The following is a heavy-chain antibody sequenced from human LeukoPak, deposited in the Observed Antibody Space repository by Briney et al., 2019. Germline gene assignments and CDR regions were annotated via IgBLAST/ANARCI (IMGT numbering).Heavy chain of an antibody. CDR1: GGSISSGSYY. J-gene: IGHJ6*02. D-gene: IGHD3-22*01. CDR3: ARDRYYDSSGSYYGMDV. CDR2: IYTSGST. V-gene: IGHV4-61*02. Sequence: SQTLSLTCTVSGGSISSGSYYWSWIRQPAGKGLEWIGRIYTSGSTNYNPSLKSRVTISVDTSKNQFSLKLSSVTAADTAVYHCARDRYYDSSGSYYGMDVWGQGTTVTVSS.